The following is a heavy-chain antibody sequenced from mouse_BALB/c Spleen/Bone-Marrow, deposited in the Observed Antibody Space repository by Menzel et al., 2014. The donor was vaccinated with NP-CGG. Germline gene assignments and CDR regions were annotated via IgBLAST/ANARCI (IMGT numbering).Heavy chain of an antibody. V-gene: IGHV1-69*02. CDR2: IYPSDSYT. CDR3: TLLSPVDY. Sequence: VQRVESGAELVRPGASVKLSCEASGYTFTSYWINWVKQRPGQGLEWIGNIYPSDSYTNYNQKFKDKATLTVDKSSSTAYMQLSSPTSEDSAVYYCTLLSPVDYWGQGTSVTVSS. J-gene: IGHJ4*01. CDR1: GYTFTSYW. D-gene: IGHD2-1*01.